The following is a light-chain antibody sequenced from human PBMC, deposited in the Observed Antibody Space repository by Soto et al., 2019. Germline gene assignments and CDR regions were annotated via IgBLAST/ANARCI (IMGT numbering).Light chain of an antibody. Sequence: QSALTQPPSASGSPGQSVTISCTGTSSDVGGYNYVSWYQQYPGRAPKLMIYEVTKRPSGVPDRFSGSKSGNTASLTVSGLQAEDEADYYCSSYAASNTFYFVFGGGTKVTV. CDR2: EVT. J-gene: IGLJ3*02. CDR3: SSYAASNTFYFV. CDR1: SSDVGGYNY. V-gene: IGLV2-8*01.